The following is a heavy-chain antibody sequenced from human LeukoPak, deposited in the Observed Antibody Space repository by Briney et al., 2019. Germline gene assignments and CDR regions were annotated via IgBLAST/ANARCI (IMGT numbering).Heavy chain of an antibody. CDR3: ARVPWGYDSSGYYVDY. CDR2: ISSSSSYI. J-gene: IGHJ4*02. Sequence: PGGSLRLSCAASGFTFSSYSMNWVRQAPGKGLEWVSSISSSSSYIYYADSVKGRFTISRDNAKNSLYLQMNSLRAEDTAVYYCARVPWGYDSSGYYVDYWGQGTLVTVSS. D-gene: IGHD3-22*01. CDR1: GFTFSSYS. V-gene: IGHV3-21*01.